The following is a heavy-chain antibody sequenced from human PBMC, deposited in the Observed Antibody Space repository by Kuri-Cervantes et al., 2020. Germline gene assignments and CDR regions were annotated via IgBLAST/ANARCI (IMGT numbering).Heavy chain of an antibody. J-gene: IGHJ4*02. D-gene: IGHD6-19*01. V-gene: IGHV1-18*01. CDR1: GYTFTSYG. CDR2: ISAYNGNT. CDR3: ATYHSSGWFMTQFDY. Sequence: ASVKVSCKASGYTFTSYGISWVRQAPGQGLEWMGWISAYNGNTNYAQKLQGRVTMTTDTSTSTAYMELRSLRSEDTAVYYCATYHSSGWFMTQFDYWGQGTLVTVSS.